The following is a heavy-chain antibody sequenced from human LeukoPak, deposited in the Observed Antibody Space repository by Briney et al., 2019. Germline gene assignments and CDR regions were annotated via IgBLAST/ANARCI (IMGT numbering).Heavy chain of an antibody. J-gene: IGHJ4*02. D-gene: IGHD3-16*02. Sequence: GVLRLSCAASGLTFRTYAMSWVRQAPGKGLEWVSSISDSGGYTFYADSVKGRFTISRDNSKNTVYLQMNSLRAEDTAVYYCAKGGSYRSQPYFDYWGQGTPATVSS. CDR3: AKGGSYRSQPYFDY. CDR1: GLTFRTYA. V-gene: IGHV3-23*01. CDR2: ISDSGGYT.